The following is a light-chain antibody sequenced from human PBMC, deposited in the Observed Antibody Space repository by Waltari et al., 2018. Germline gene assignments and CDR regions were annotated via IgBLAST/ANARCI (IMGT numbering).Light chain of an antibody. J-gene: IGKJ1*01. CDR1: QDIKNS. V-gene: IGKV1-NL1*01. Sequence: DILLTQSPSSLSASVGDRVTITCRASQDIKNSLAWYQHKPGKAPTLLIYAASGLQTGVPSRFSGSGSGADYTLTISSLQPEDCATYYCQHYYIIPRTFGQGTKVEIK. CDR3: QHYYIIPRT. CDR2: AAS.